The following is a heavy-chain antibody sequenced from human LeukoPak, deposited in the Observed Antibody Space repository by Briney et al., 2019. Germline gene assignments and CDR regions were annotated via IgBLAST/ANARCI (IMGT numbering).Heavy chain of an antibody. CDR2: INRDGSEK. CDR1: GFTFSVYW. Sequence: GGSLRLSCLGSGFTFSVYWMTWVRQAPGKGLEWVANINRDGSEKEYVEPVKGRFSISRDNAKSSLFLQMNSLRAEDTAVYYCVRGRGWLDTWSQGALVTVSS. D-gene: IGHD3-10*01. J-gene: IGHJ5*02. V-gene: IGHV3-7*03. CDR3: VRGRGWLDT.